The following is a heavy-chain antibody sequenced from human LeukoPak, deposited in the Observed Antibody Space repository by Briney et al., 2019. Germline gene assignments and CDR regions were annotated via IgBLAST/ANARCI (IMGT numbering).Heavy chain of an antibody. CDR3: ARHPNSVVVVAEPYYYYGMDV. J-gene: IGHJ6*02. V-gene: IGHV3-23*01. Sequence: TWGSLRLSCAASGLTFSSYAMSWVRQAPGKGLEWVSAISGSGGSTDYADSVKGRFTISRDNSKNTLYLQMNSLRAEDTAVYYCARHPNSVVVVAEPYYYYGMDVWGQGTTVTVSS. CDR1: GLTFSSYA. CDR2: ISGSGGST. D-gene: IGHD2-15*01.